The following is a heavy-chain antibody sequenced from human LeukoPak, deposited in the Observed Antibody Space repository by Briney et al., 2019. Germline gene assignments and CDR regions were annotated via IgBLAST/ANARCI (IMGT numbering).Heavy chain of an antibody. CDR1: GFTFSDYY. CDR3: ARGLYDSSGYYYVDYYYMDV. V-gene: IGHV3-11*04. D-gene: IGHD3-22*01. J-gene: IGHJ6*03. CDR2: ISSSGSTI. Sequence: PGGSLRLSCAASGFTFSDYYMSWIRQAPGKGLEWVSYISSSGSTIYYADSVKGRFTISRDNAKNSLYLQMNSLRAEDTAVYYCARGLYDSSGYYYVDYYYMDVWGKGTTVTVSS.